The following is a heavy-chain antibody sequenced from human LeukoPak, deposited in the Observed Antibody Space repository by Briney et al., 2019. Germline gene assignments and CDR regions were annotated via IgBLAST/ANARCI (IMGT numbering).Heavy chain of an antibody. D-gene: IGHD3-10*01. CDR1: GGSFSGYY. V-gene: IGHV4-34*01. J-gene: IGHJ5*02. Sequence: SGTLSLTCAVYGGSFSGYYWSWIRQPPGKGLEWIGEINHSGSTNYNPSLKSRVTISVDTSKNQFSLKLSSVTAADTAVYYCARRRFGELFTWGQGTLVTVSS. CDR2: INHSGST. CDR3: ARRRFGELFT.